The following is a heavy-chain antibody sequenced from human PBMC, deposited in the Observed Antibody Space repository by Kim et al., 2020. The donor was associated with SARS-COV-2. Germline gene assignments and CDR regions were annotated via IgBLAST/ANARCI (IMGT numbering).Heavy chain of an antibody. Sequence: GGSLRLSCVVSGFTLSDYAMHWVRQAPGKGLEYVAAISSNGFGRYYADSVRGRFTISRDESKNTLYLQMDSLRVEDKAVYHCVTEARNPLAYDYLDYWGQGTLVSVAS. CDR3: VTEARNPLAYDYLDY. CDR2: ISSNGFGR. V-gene: IGHV3-64*02. J-gene: IGHJ4*02. D-gene: IGHD3-16*01. CDR1: GFTLSDYA.